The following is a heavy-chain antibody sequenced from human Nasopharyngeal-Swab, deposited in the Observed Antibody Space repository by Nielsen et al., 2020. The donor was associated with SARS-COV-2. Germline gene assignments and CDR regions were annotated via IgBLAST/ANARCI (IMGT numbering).Heavy chain of an antibody. Sequence: SETLSLTCTVSGGSISSGGYYWSWIRQHPGKGLEWIGYIYYSGSTNYNPSLKSRVTISVDTSKNQFSLKLSSVTAADTAVYYCARWDSSGYLGHDAFDIWGQGTMVTVSS. D-gene: IGHD3-22*01. CDR3: ARWDSSGYLGHDAFDI. V-gene: IGHV4-61*08. CDR1: GGSISSGGYY. CDR2: IYYSGST. J-gene: IGHJ3*02.